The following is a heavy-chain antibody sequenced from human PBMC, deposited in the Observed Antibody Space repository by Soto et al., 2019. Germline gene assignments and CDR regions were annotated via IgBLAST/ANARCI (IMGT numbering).Heavy chain of an antibody. CDR3: ARQENPQLPLKWFDP. Sequence: SETLSLTCTVSGGSISSSSYYWGWIRQPPGKGLAWIGSIYYSGSTYYNPSLKSRVTISVDTSKNQFSLKLSSVTAADTAVYYCARQENPQLPLKWFDPWGQGTLVTVSS. CDR2: IYYSGST. V-gene: IGHV4-39*01. CDR1: GGSISSSSYY. D-gene: IGHD6-6*01. J-gene: IGHJ5*02.